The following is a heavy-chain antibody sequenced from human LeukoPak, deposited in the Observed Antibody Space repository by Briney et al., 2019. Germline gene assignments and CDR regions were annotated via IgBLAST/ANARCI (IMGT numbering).Heavy chain of an antibody. Sequence: SETLSLTCAVYGGSFSGYYWSWIRQPPGKGLEWIGEINHSGSTNYNPSLKSRVTISVDTSKNHFSLKLSSVTAADTAVYYCARGRSNYDILTGYSRKNWFDPWGQGTLVTVSS. V-gene: IGHV4-34*01. CDR3: ARGRSNYDILTGYSRKNWFDP. CDR1: GGSFSGYY. J-gene: IGHJ5*02. CDR2: INHSGST. D-gene: IGHD3-9*01.